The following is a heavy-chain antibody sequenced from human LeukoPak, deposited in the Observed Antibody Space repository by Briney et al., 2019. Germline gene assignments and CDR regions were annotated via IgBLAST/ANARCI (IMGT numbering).Heavy chain of an antibody. CDR2: IYPTGNT. CDR3: ARDLVTMTGDAFDI. J-gene: IGHJ3*02. CDR1: GGSIRSGNYY. D-gene: IGHD3-9*01. Sequence: SQTLSLTCVVSGGSIRSGNYYWSWIRQPPGKGLEWIGYIYPTGNTYYNPSLKSRVTISVDTSKNQFSLKLSSVTAADTAVYYCARDLVTMTGDAFDIWGQGTMVTVSS. V-gene: IGHV4-30-2*01.